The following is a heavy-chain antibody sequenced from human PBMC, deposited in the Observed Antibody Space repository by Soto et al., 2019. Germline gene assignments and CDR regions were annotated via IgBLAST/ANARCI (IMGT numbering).Heavy chain of an antibody. Sequence: PGGSLRLSCAASGFTFSDYYMSWIRQAPGKGLQWSSYISTSSSYTNYAASVQGRFTISRDNAKSSLYLQMHSLRAEDTAVYFCARAGDFWSASFDYWGQGALVTVTS. V-gene: IGHV3-11*06. CDR3: ARAGDFWSASFDY. CDR2: ISTSSSYT. D-gene: IGHD3-3*01. CDR1: GFTFSDYY. J-gene: IGHJ4*02.